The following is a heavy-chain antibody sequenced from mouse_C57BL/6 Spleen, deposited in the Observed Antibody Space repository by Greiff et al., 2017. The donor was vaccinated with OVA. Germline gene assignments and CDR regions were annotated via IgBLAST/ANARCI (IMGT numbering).Heavy chain of an antibody. J-gene: IGHJ3*01. CDR3: TYGSRSY. V-gene: IGHV14-4*01. D-gene: IGHD1-1*01. CDR1: GFNIKDDY. Sequence: VQLQQSGAELVRPGASVKLSCTASGFNIKDDYMHWVKQRPEQGLEWIGWIYPENGDTEYASKFQGKATITADTSSNTAYLQLSSLTSEDTAVYYCTYGSRSYWGQGTLVTVSA. CDR2: IYPENGDT.